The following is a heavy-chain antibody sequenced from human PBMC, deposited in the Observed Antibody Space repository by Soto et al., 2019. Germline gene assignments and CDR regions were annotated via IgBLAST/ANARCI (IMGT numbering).Heavy chain of an antibody. CDR2: IYYSGST. CDR1: GGSISSGGYY. V-gene: IGHV4-31*03. CDR3: ARYTVTTEYFQH. D-gene: IGHD4-17*01. J-gene: IGHJ1*01. Sequence: SETLSLTCTVSGGSISSGGYYWSWIRQHPGKGLEWIGYIYYSGSTYYNPSLKSRVTISVDTSKNQFSLKLSSVTAADTAVYYCARYTVTTEYFQHWGQGILVTVSS.